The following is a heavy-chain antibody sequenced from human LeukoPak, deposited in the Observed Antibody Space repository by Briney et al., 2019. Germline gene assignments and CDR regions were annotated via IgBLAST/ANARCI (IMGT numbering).Heavy chain of an antibody. CDR3: AKPHFYGDYPYFDY. J-gene: IGHJ4*02. CDR1: GFTFSSYG. D-gene: IGHD4-17*01. CDR2: ISYDGSNK. Sequence: PGGSLRLSCAVSGFTFSSYGMHWVRQAPGKGLEWVAVISYDGSNKYYADSVKGRFTISRDNSKNTLYLQMNSLRAEDTAVYYCAKPHFYGDYPYFDYWGQGTLVTVSS. V-gene: IGHV3-30*18.